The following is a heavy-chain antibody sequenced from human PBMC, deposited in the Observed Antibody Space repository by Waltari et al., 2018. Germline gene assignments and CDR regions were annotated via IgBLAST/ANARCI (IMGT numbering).Heavy chain of an antibody. CDR2: IYSGGST. J-gene: IGHJ3*02. CDR1: GFTFSSYA. D-gene: IGHD3-10*01. CDR3: AKDRITMVRGVTDAFDI. V-gene: IGHV3-23*03. Sequence: EVQLLESGGGLVQPGGSLRLSCAASGFTFSSYAMSWVRQAPGKGLEWVSVIYSGGSTYYADSVKGRFTISRDNSKNTLYLQMNSLRAEDTAVYYCAKDRITMVRGVTDAFDIWGQGTMVTVSS.